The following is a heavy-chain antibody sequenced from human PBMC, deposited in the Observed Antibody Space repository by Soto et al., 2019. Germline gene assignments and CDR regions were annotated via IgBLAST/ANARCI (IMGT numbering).Heavy chain of an antibody. CDR2: INPSGGST. CDR1: GYTFTSYY. Sequence: ASVKVSCKASGYTFTSYYMHWVRQPPGQGLEWMGIINPSGGSTSYAQKFQGRVTMTRDASTSTVYMELSSLRSEDTAVYYCARSGDSSRYFHSTPFDYWGQGTQVTVSS. D-gene: IGHD3-22*01. V-gene: IGHV1-46*01. J-gene: IGHJ4*02. CDR3: ARSGDSSRYFHSTPFDY.